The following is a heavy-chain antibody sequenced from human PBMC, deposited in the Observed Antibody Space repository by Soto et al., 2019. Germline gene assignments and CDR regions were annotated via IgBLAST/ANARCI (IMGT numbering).Heavy chain of an antibody. V-gene: IGHV4-4*02. D-gene: IGHD1-26*01. CDR2: IYHSGST. CDR1: GGSISSSNW. Sequence: SETLSLTCAVSGGSISSSNWWSWVRQPPGKGLEWIGEIYHSGSTNYNPSLKSRVTISVDKSKNQFSLKLSSVTAADTAVYYCARDRVGATSYYYYYGMDVWGQGTTVT. J-gene: IGHJ6*02. CDR3: ARDRVGATSYYYYYGMDV.